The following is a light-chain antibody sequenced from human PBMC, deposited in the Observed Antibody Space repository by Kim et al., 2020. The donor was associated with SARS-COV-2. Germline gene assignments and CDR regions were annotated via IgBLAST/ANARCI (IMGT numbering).Light chain of an antibody. Sequence: KTVTSSCTRSSGGIASSYVHWYQQRPGSAPSTVIYDDNERPSGVPDRFSGSIDSSSNTASLTISGLRTEDEADYYCQSYDSSKDCVFGGGTQLTVL. J-gene: IGLJ3*02. CDR1: SGGIASSY. CDR2: DDN. V-gene: IGLV6-57*03. CDR3: QSYDSSKDCV.